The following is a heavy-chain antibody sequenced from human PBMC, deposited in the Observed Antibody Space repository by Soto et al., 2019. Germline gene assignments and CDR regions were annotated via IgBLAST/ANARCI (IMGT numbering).Heavy chain of an antibody. Sequence: QVQLVQSGAEVKKPGSSVKVSCKASGGTFSSYAISWVRQAPGQGLEWMGGIIPIFGTANYAQKFQGRVTITADESTSTAYMELSRLRSEDTAVYYCARFVYGGNSAGGGYWGQGTLVTVSS. D-gene: IGHD4-17*01. CDR2: IIPIFGTA. CDR1: GGTFSSYA. CDR3: ARFVYGGNSAGGGY. J-gene: IGHJ4*02. V-gene: IGHV1-69*01.